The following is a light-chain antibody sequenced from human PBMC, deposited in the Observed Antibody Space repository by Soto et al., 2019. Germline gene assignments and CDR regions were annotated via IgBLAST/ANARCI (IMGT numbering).Light chain of an antibody. J-gene: IGKJ4*01. CDR2: AAS. CDR3: QQADSFPLT. CDR1: QGISSR. Sequence: DIPMTQSPSSVSASVGDRVPIPCRASQGISSRLAWYQQKPGKAPNLLIYAASRLQSGVPSRFIGTGSGTDFTLTISSLQPEDFAIYYCQQADSFPLTFGGGTKVEVK. V-gene: IGKV1-12*01.